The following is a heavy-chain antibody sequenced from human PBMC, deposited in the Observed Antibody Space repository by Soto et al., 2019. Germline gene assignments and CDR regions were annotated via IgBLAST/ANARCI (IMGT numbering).Heavy chain of an antibody. Sequence: EMQLLESGGGLVQPGGSLTLSCAASEVTLVNSAINWVRQAPGKGLEWVSTISSSGAATYYADFVKGRFTISRENSKKSMYMEMNSLRAEDTAVYYCAKGSELNAWSGDAFDIWGQGTMVTVSS. D-gene: IGHD1-26*01. J-gene: IGHJ3*02. V-gene: IGHV3-23*01. CDR2: ISSSGAAT. CDR3: AKGSELNAWSGDAFDI. CDR1: EVTLVNSA.